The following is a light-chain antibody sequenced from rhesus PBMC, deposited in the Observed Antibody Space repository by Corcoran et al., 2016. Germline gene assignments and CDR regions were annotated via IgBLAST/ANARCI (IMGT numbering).Light chain of an antibody. CDR1: QSLLDSEDGNIY. V-gene: IGKV2-86*01. CDR3: LQYTHSPFT. CDR2: EVS. Sequence: ETVMTQTPLSLPVTPGEPASISCRSSQSLLDSEDGNIYLAWYLQKPGQSPQALIYEVSNRASGVPDRFMGSGSDTDLTLKIRRVEAEDVCLYYCLQYTHSPFTFGPGTKLEI. J-gene: IGKJ3*01.